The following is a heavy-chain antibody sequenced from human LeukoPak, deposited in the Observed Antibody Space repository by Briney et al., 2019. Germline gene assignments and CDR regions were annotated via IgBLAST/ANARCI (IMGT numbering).Heavy chain of an antibody. CDR3: ARGDTWGRYGSGSYYGY. V-gene: IGHV1-2*02. CDR1: GYTYTGYY. Sequence: ASVKVSCKASGYTYTGYYMHWVRQAPGQGLEWMGWINPNSGGTNYAQKFQGRVTMTRDTSISTAYMELSRLRSDDTAVYYCARGDTWGRYGSGSYYGYWGQGTLVTVSS. J-gene: IGHJ4*02. D-gene: IGHD3-10*01. CDR2: INPNSGGT.